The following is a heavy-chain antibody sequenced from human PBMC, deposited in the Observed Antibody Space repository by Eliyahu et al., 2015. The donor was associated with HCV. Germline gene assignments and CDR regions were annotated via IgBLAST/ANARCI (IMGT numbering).Heavy chain of an antibody. J-gene: IGHJ4*02. Sequence: QVQLVXSGGGVVQPGRSLXLSCAASXFTXSSCGMHWVRQAPGKGLEWVAVISYDGSNKYYADSVKGRFTISRDNSKNTLYLQMNSLRAEDTAVYYCAKDSGYSTFFFDYWGQGTLVTVSS. V-gene: IGHV3-30*18. CDR3: AKDSGYSTFFFDY. CDR2: ISYDGSNK. D-gene: IGHD6-13*01. CDR1: XFTXSSCG.